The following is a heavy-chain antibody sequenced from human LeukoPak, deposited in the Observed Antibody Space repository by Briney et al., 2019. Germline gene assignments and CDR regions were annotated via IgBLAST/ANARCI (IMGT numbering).Heavy chain of an antibody. Sequence: GGSLRLSCAASGFTFSSYWMHWVRQAPGKGLGWVSRINTDGSSTSYADSVKGRFTISRDNAKNTLYLQMNSLRAEDTAVYYCARAREYGEYVSAFDIWGQGTMVTVSS. J-gene: IGHJ3*02. D-gene: IGHD4-17*01. CDR2: INTDGSST. V-gene: IGHV3-74*01. CDR1: GFTFSSYW. CDR3: ARAREYGEYVSAFDI.